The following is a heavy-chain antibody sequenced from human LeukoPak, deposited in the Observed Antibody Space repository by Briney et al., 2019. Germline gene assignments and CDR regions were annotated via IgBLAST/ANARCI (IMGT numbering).Heavy chain of an antibody. J-gene: IGHJ4*02. Sequence: ASVKVSCKASGYTFTSYDINWVRQATGQGLEWMGWMNPNSGNTGHAQKFQGRVTMTRNTSISTAYMELSSLRSEDTAVYYCARYYYYDSSGYYQSYTDYWGQGTLVTVSS. CDR3: ARYYYYDSSGYYQSYTDY. D-gene: IGHD3-22*01. CDR2: MNPNSGNT. CDR1: GYTFTSYD. V-gene: IGHV1-8*01.